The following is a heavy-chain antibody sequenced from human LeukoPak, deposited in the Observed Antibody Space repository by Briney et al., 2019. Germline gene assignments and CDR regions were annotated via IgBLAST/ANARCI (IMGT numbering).Heavy chain of an antibody. V-gene: IGHV4-4*07. CDR2: IYTSGST. D-gene: IGHD6-19*01. CDR3: ASGYSSGWPGY. J-gene: IGHJ4*02. Sequence: SETLSLTCTVSGGSISSYYWSWIRQPAGKGLEWIGRIYTSGSTNYNPSLKSRVTMSVDTSKNQFSLKLCSVTAADTAVYYCASGYSSGWPGYWGQGTLVTVSS. CDR1: GGSISSYY.